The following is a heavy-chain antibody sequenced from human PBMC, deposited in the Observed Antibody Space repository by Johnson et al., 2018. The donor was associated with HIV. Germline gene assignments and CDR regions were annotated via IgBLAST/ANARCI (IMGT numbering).Heavy chain of an antibody. CDR3: TKDQEGSAFDV. CDR2: ISWNSGNI. CDR1: GFTFSSYG. Sequence: VQLVESGGGVVQPGRSLRLSCAASGFTFSSYGMHWVRQAPGKGLEWVSGISWNSGNIGSADSVGGRFTISRDNATNSLYLQMHTLRPEDTALYYCTKDQEGSAFDVWGQGTLVTVSS. J-gene: IGHJ3*01. V-gene: IGHV3-9*01. D-gene: IGHD1-26*01.